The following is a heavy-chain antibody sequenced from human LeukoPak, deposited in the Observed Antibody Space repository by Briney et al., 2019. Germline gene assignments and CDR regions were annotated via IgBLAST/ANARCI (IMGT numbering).Heavy chain of an antibody. J-gene: IGHJ6*03. CDR2: INQDGSGN. CDR1: GFTFSSYW. V-gene: IGHV3-7*01. D-gene: IGHD2-2*01. Sequence: AGGSLRLSCAASGFTFSSYWMSWVRQAPGKGLEWVGNINQDGSGNYYVDSEKGRFPISRDNAKNSLYLQMNSLRAEDTAVYYCARDIAVVVPAAGYYYWYFMDVGSKGTTVTVPS. CDR3: ARDIAVVVPAAGYYYWYFMDV.